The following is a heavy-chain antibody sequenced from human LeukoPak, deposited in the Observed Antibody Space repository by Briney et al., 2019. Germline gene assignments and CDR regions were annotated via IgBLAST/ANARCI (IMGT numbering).Heavy chain of an antibody. V-gene: IGHV1-69*13. CDR1: RGTFSSYT. D-gene: IGHD4-23*01. CDR3: ARGWLAETTVVTPYNY. CDR2: IIPIFGTP. J-gene: IGHJ4*02. Sequence: SVKVSCKASRGTFSSYTIDWVRQAPGQGLEWMGGIIPIFGTPNYAQKFQGRVTITADESTSTAYMELSSLRSEDTAVYYCARGWLAETTVVTPYNYWGQGTLVTVSS.